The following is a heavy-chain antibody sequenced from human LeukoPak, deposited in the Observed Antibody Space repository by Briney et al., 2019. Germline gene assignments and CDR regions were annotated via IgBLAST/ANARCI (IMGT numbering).Heavy chain of an antibody. CDR2: ISGSGGST. D-gene: IGHD3-16*01. J-gene: IGHJ4*02. V-gene: IGHV3-23*01. CDR1: GFTFSSYA. CDR3: AKWPDLSGRRGTFDY. Sequence: PGGSLRLSCAASGFTFSSYAMSWVRQAPGKGLEWVSAISGSGGSTYYADSVKGRFTISRDNSKNTLYLQMNSLRAEDTAVYYCAKWPDLSGRRGTFDYWGQGTLVTVSS.